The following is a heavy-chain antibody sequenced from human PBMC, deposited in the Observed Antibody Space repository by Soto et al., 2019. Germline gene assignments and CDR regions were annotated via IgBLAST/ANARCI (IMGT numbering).Heavy chain of an antibody. V-gene: IGHV3-30*04. D-gene: IGHD6-13*01. Sequence: GGSLRLSCAASGFTFSSYAMHWVRQAPGKGLEWVAVISYDGSNKYYADSVKGRFTISRDNSKNTLYLQMNSLRAEDTAVYYCARDTGGWSSSWYYYYGMDVWGQGTTVTVSS. J-gene: IGHJ6*02. CDR1: GFTFSSYA. CDR2: ISYDGSNK. CDR3: ARDTGGWSSSWYYYYGMDV.